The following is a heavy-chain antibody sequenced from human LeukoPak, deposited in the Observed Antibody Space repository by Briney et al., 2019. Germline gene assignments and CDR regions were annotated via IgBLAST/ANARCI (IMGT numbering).Heavy chain of an antibody. D-gene: IGHD2-8*02. J-gene: IGHJ5*02. CDR1: GGSISSYY. CDR3: ARDTGGRGWLDP. V-gene: IGHV4-59*01. CDR2: IYYSGST. Sequence: SETLSLTSTVSGGSISSYYWSWIRQPPGKGLEWIGYIYYSGSTNYNPSLKSRVTISVDTSKNQFSLKLSSVTAADMAVYYCARDTGGRGWLDPWGQGTLVTVSS.